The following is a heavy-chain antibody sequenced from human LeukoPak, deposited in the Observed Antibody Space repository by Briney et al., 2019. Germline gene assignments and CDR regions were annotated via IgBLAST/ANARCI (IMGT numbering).Heavy chain of an antibody. J-gene: IGHJ4*02. D-gene: IGHD6-19*01. V-gene: IGHV3-74*01. CDR2: INTDGSST. CDR3: AKGTSGIAVAGALDY. Sequence: QPGGSLRLSCAASGFTFSSYWMHWVRQAPGKGLVWVSRINTDGSSTSYADSVKGRFTISRDNAKNTLYLQMNSLRAEDTAVYYCAKGTSGIAVAGALDYWGQGTLVTVSS. CDR1: GFTFSSYW.